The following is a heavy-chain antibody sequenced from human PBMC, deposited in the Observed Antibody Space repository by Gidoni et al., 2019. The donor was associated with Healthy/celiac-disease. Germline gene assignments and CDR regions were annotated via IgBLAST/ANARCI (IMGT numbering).Heavy chain of an antibody. CDR3: ARAQQLVRNFDY. CDR1: GGSVSGYY. CDR2: INHSGST. D-gene: IGHD6-13*01. Sequence: QVQLQQWGAGLLKPSETLSLTCAVYGGSVSGYYWSWIRQPPGKGLEWIGEINHSGSTNYNPSLKSRVTISVDTSKNQFSLKLSSLTAADTAVYYCARAQQLVRNFDYWGQGTLVTVSS. V-gene: IGHV4-34*01. J-gene: IGHJ4*02.